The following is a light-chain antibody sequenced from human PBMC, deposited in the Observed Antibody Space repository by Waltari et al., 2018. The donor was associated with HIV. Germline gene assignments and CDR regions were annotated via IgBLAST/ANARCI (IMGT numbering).Light chain of an antibody. CDR2: DVR. J-gene: IGLJ1*01. Sequence: QSALTRPASVSASAGQSITISCTGACSDVGDDTYVFWYQQHPGKAPKLIIYDVRNRPSGVSNRFSGSKSGNTASLTISGLQTEDEADYYCSSYTSSSTRVFGTGTKVTVL. V-gene: IGLV2-14*01. CDR3: SSYTSSSTRV. CDR1: CSDVGDDTY.